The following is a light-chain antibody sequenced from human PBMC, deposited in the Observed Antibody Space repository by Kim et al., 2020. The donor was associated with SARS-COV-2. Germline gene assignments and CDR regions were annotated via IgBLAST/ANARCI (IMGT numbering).Light chain of an antibody. CDR1: QSVSSN. V-gene: IGKV3-15*01. J-gene: IGKJ2*01. CDR3: QQYSDWPPGDT. Sequence: EIVMTQSPATLSVSPGERATLSCRASQSVSSNLAWYQQRPGQAPRLLIYGASTRATNIPARFSGSGSGTEFTLTIGSLQSEDFAIYYCQQYSDWPPGDTFGQGTKLDI. CDR2: GAS.